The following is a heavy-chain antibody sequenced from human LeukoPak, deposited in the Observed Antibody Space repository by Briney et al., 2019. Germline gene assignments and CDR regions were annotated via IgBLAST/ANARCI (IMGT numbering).Heavy chain of an antibody. D-gene: IGHD6-19*01. Sequence: ASVKVSCKASGGTFSSYAISWVRQAPGQGLEWMGGIIPIFGTANYAQKFQGRVTITADKSTSTAYMELSSLRSEDTAAYYCARDTIAVAGIHSGYWGQGTLVTVSS. CDR1: GGTFSSYA. CDR3: ARDTIAVAGIHSGY. J-gene: IGHJ4*02. CDR2: IIPIFGTA. V-gene: IGHV1-69*06.